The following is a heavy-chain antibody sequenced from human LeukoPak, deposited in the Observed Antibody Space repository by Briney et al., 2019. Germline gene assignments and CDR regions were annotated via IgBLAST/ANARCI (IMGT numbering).Heavy chain of an antibody. J-gene: IGHJ4*02. CDR2: INHSGST. CDR1: GGSFRGYY. D-gene: IGHD5-12*01. CDR3: ARASGYVVLPYYFDY. Sequence: PSETLSLTCAVYGGSFRGYYWSWIRQPPGKGLEWIGEINHSGSTNYNPSLKSRVTISVDTSKNQFSLKLSSVTAADTAVYYCARASGYVVLPYYFDYWGQGTLVTVSS. V-gene: IGHV4-34*01.